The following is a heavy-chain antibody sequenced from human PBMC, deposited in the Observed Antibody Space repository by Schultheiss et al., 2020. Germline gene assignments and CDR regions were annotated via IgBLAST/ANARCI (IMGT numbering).Heavy chain of an antibody. CDR2: ISGSGGDT. CDR3: ARSSRPHRSPLRVPVDY. J-gene: IGHJ4*02. V-gene: IGHV3-11*01. D-gene: IGHD3-16*01. CDR1: GFTVSSNY. Sequence: GGALRLSCAASGFTVSSNYMSWVRQTPGEGLEWVAAISGSGGDTYYADSVKGRFTISRDNAKNSLYLQMNSLRAEDTAVYYCARSSRPHRSPLRVPVDYWGQGTLVTVSS.